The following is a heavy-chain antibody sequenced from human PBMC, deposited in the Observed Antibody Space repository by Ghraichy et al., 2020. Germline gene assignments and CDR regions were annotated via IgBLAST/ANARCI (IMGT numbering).Heavy chain of an antibody. J-gene: IGHJ3*02. V-gene: IGHV5-51*01. CDR3: ARQGGYDYVWGSYRDAFDI. CDR1: GYSFTSYW. D-gene: IGHD3-16*02. CDR2: IYPGDSDT. Sequence: GESLNISCKGSGYSFTSYWIGWVRQMPGKGLEWMGIIYPGDSDTRYSPSFQGQVTISADKSISTAYLQWSSLKASDTAMYYCARQGGYDYVWGSYRDAFDIWGQGTMVTVSS.